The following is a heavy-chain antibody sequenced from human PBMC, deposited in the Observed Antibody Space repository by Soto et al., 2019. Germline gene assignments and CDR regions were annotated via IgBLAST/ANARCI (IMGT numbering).Heavy chain of an antibody. D-gene: IGHD2-21*02. Sequence: PSETLSLTCNVSGGSISPYYWSWIRQPPGKGLEWIGYIYYNGNTYYNPSLKSRVTILLGTSKNQFSLNLNSVTAVDTAVYYCARAASCGGDCSNGFDPWGQGTLVTVSS. CDR1: GGSISPYY. CDR2: IYYNGNT. CDR3: ARAASCGGDCSNGFDP. J-gene: IGHJ5*02. V-gene: IGHV4-30-4*08.